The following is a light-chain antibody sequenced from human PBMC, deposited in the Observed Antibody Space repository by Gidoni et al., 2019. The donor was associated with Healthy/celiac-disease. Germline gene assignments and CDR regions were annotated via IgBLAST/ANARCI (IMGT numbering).Light chain of an antibody. CDR3: QQYGSSPTYT. CDR1: QNVSSSY. Sequence: EIVLTQSPGTLSLSPGERATLSCRASQNVSSSYLAWYQQKPGQAPRLLIYGASGRATSITDRFSGSGSGTDFTLTISRLEPEDFAVYYCQQYGSSPTYTFGQGTKLEIK. J-gene: IGKJ2*01. V-gene: IGKV3-20*01. CDR2: GAS.